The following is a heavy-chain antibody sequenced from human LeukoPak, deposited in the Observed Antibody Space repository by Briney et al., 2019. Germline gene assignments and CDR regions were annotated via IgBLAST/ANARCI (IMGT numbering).Heavy chain of an antibody. CDR3: AKVSRFGELLIDY. D-gene: IGHD3-10*01. CDR1: GGTFSSYA. V-gene: IGHV1-69*04. Sequence: SVKVSCKASGGTFSSYAISWVRQAPGQGLEWMGRIIPILGIANYAQKFQGRVTITADKSTSTAYMELSSLRSEDTAVYYCAKVSRFGELLIDYWGQGTLVTVSS. J-gene: IGHJ4*02. CDR2: IIPILGIA.